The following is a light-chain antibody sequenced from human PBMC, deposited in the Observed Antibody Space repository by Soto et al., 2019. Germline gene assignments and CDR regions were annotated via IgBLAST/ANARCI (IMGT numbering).Light chain of an antibody. CDR1: GSDVGGYNY. J-gene: IGLJ1*01. Sequence: QSVLTQPRSVSGSPGQSVTVSCTGTGSDVGGYNYVSWYQQHPGKAPKLMVYDVTKRPSGVPYRFSGSKSGNTAYLTISGLQADDEADYYCCSYAGTYTYVFGIGTKVTVL. V-gene: IGLV2-11*01. CDR2: DVT. CDR3: CSYAGTYTYV.